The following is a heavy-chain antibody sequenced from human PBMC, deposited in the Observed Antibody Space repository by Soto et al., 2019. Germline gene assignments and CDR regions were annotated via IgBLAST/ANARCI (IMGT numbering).Heavy chain of an antibody. CDR1: GGTFSSYA. V-gene: IGHV1-69*01. CDR2: IITIFGTA. J-gene: IGHJ3*02. D-gene: IGHD2-21*01. CDR3: ARDEEVRLLRGSWNAFDI. Sequence: QVQLVQSGAEVKKPGSSVKVSCKASGGTFSSYAISWVRQAPGQGLEWMGGIITIFGTANYAQKFQGRVTITADEATSTAYMELSSLRSEDTAVYYCARDEEVRLLRGSWNAFDIWGQGTMVTVSS.